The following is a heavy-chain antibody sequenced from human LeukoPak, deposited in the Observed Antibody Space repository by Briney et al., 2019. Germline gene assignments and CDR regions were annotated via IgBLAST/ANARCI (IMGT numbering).Heavy chain of an antibody. CDR1: GYSFAIYW. V-gene: IGHV5-51*01. D-gene: IGHD2-2*01. CDR2: IYPGDSDT. Sequence: GESLKISCKASGYSFAIYWIGWVRQMPGKGLEWMGIIYPGDSDTRYSPSFQGQVTISADKSINTAYLQWSSLGASDTALYYCARRSSIGWQPYYFDQWGQGTLVTVSS. CDR3: ARRSSIGWQPYYFDQ. J-gene: IGHJ4*02.